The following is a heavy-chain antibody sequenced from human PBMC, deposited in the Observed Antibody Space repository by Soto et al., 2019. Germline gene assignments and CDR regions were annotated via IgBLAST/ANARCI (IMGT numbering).Heavy chain of an antibody. V-gene: IGHV1-2*04. CDR3: ARAGGDCSGGSCTKTLSHHSFDY. CDR2: XXXXSGGT. J-gene: IGHJ4*02. CDR1: GXTXTXXX. Sequence: ASVKXSCXXSGXTXTXXXXXXXXXAPGQGXEXMGXXXXXSGGTNADQKFQGWVTMTRDTSISTAYMELSRLRSDDTAVYYCARAGGDCSGGSCTKTLSHHSFDYWGQGTLVTVSS. D-gene: IGHD2-15*01.